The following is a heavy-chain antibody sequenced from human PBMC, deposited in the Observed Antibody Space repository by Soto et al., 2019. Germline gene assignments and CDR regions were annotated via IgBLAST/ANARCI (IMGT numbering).Heavy chain of an antibody. CDR2: ISSNGGGT. CDR3: VKDGGQYYDFWSGYPGYNWFDP. CDR1: GFTFSSYA. D-gene: IGHD3-3*01. Sequence: GGSLRLSCSASGFTFSSYAMHWVRQAPGKGLEYVSAISSNGGGTYYADSVKGRFTISRDNSKNTLYLQMSSLRAEDTAVYYCVKDGGQYYDFWSGYPGYNWFDPWGQGTLVTVS. J-gene: IGHJ5*02. V-gene: IGHV3-64D*06.